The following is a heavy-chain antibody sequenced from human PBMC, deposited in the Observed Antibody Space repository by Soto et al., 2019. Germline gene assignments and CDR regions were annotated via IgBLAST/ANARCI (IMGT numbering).Heavy chain of an antibody. CDR3: VRYSRTLGWFFDL. Sequence: EVQLVESGGGLVQPGGSLKLSCAASGFTFSDSAMHWVRQASGEGLEWLGRIRSKGNNYATEYGASLKGRFTISRDXXKKTTYLQMRNLTTEDTAVYDCVRYSRTLGWFFDLWGRGTLVTVSS. D-gene: IGHD2-21*01. CDR2: IRSKGNNYAT. V-gene: IGHV3-73*02. J-gene: IGHJ2*01. CDR1: GFTFSDSA.